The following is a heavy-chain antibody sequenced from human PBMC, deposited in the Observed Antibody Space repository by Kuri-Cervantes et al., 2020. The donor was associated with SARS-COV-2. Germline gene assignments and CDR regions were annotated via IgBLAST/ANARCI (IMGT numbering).Heavy chain of an antibody. CDR3: ARPSDYCSSTSCLDY. V-gene: IGHV5-51*01. D-gene: IGHD2-2*01. Sequence: KVSCKGSGYSFTSYWIGWVRQMPGKGLEWMGIIYPGDSDTRYSPSFQGQVTISADKSISTAYLQWSSLKASDTAMYYCARPSDYCSSTSCLDYWGQGPLVTVSS. CDR1: GYSFTSYW. J-gene: IGHJ4*02. CDR2: IYPGDSDT.